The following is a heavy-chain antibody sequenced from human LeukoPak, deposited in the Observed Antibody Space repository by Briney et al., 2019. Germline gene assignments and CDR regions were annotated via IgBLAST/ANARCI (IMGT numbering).Heavy chain of an antibody. CDR2: VNHSGTT. V-gene: IGHV4-34*01. J-gene: IGHJ4*02. D-gene: IGHD2-2*01. CDR3: ARGAYCSSTNCYGFDY. Sequence: PSETLSLTCSVSGGSFTAFYWTWIRQPPGKGLEWVGEVNHSGTTNYNPSLKSRVTLSVDTSKNQFSLKLSSATAADTAVYYCARGAYCSSTNCYGFDYWGQGTQVTASS. CDR1: GGSFTAFY.